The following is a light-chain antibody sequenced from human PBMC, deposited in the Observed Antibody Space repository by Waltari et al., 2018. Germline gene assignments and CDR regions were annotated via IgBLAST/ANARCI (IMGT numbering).Light chain of an antibody. CDR1: SSNIGGNG. V-gene: IGLV1-44*01. CDR3: AAWDDALNGRV. CDR2: TND. Sequence: QSVLAQPPSASGTPGQGVTISCSGSSSNIGGNGVSWYQQLPGTAPKLLIHTNDHRPSGCPDLFAPSKSGTSASLAISGLQSEDEAHYFCAAWDDALNGRVFGGGTKVTVL. J-gene: IGLJ3*02.